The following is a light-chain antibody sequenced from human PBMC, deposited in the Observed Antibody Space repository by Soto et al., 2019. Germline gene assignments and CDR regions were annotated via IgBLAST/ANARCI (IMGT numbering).Light chain of an antibody. CDR3: QQRSNWPPT. CDR2: CAS. J-gene: IGKJ5*01. Sequence: ENVLTQSPGTLSLSPGERATLSCRASQSVSSSYLAWYQQKPGQAPRLLIYCASTMATGIPGRFSGSGSGTDFTLTFSSLEPEDFAVYYCQQRSNWPPTFGQWTRLEIK. CDR1: QSVSSSY. V-gene: IGKV3D-20*02.